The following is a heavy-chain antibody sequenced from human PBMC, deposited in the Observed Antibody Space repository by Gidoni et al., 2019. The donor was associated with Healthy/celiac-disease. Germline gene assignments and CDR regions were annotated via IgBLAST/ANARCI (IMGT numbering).Heavy chain of an antibody. Sequence: QVQLVQSGAEVKKPGSSVKVSCKASGGTFSSYTISWVRQAPGQGLEWMGRIIPILGIANYAQKFQGRVTITADKSTSTAYMELSSLRSEDTAVYYCARGGSSTSWGDFDYWGQGTLVTVSS. D-gene: IGHD2-2*01. J-gene: IGHJ4*02. V-gene: IGHV1-69*02. CDR1: GGTFSSYT. CDR2: IIPILGIA. CDR3: ARGGSSTSWGDFDY.